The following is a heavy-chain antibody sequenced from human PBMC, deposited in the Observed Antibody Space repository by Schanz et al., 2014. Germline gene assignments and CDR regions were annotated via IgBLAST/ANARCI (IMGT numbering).Heavy chain of an antibody. Sequence: VQLVESGGGLVKPGGSLRLSCAASGFTFSSYSMNWVRQAPGKGLEWVSYISSSSSTIYYADSVKGRFTISRDNAKNSLYLQMNNLRAEDTAVYYCPREMGSALLRYFDLWGRGTLVTVSS. CDR3: PREMGSALLRYFDL. CDR2: ISSSSSTI. CDR1: GFTFSSYS. J-gene: IGHJ2*01. V-gene: IGHV3-48*01. D-gene: IGHD1-26*01.